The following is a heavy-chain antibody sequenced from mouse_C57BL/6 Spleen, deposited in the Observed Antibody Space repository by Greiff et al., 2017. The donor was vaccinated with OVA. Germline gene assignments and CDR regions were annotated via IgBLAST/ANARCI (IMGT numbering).Heavy chain of an antibody. D-gene: IGHD2-4*01. CDR3: AEDITRA. CDR2: IYPRSGNT. J-gene: IGHJ3*01. CDR1: GYTFTSYG. V-gene: IGHV1-81*01. Sequence: VQLQQSGAELARPGASVKLSCKASGYTFTSYGISWVKQRTGQGLEWIGEIYPRSGNTYYNEKFKGKATLTADKSSSTAYLELRSLTSEDSAVYFCAEDITRAWGQGTLGTVSA.